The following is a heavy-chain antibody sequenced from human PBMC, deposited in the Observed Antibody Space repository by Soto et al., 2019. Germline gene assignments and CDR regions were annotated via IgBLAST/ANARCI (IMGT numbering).Heavy chain of an antibody. CDR1: GVTFSRQD. D-gene: IGHD6-19*01. Sequence: GASVKVSCKASGVTFSRQDMRWVRQAPGQGLEWMGGIIPIFGTPQYAEKFQDRVTITADESTSTAYMELSSLRSKDTAVYYCARGLTIAVADPYYFDYWGQGTLVTVSS. CDR2: IIPIFGTP. V-gene: IGHV1-69*13. J-gene: IGHJ4*02. CDR3: ARGLTIAVADPYYFDY.